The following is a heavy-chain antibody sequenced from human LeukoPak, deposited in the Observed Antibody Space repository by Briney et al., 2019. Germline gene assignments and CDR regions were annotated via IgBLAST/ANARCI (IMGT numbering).Heavy chain of an antibody. CDR3: ARWYYYDSSGSDAFDI. CDR2: INPNSGGT. D-gene: IGHD3-22*01. V-gene: IGHV1-2*02. J-gene: IGHJ3*02. Sequence: GASVKVSCKASGYTFTGYYMHWVRQAPGQGLEWMEWINPNSGGTNYAQKFQGRVTMTRDTSISTAYMELSRLRSDDTAVYYCARWYYYDSSGSDAFDIWGQGTMVTVSS. CDR1: GYTFTGYY.